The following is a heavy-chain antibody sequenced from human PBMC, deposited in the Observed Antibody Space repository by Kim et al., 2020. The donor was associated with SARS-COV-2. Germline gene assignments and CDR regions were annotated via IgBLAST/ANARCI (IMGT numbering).Heavy chain of an antibody. J-gene: IGHJ4*02. D-gene: IGHD3-10*01. Sequence: STSYAASVKGRFTISRDNAKNTLYLQMNSLRAEDTAVYYCARRYYGLDYWGQGTLVTVSS. CDR2: ST. V-gene: IGHV3-74*01. CDR3: ARRYYGLDY.